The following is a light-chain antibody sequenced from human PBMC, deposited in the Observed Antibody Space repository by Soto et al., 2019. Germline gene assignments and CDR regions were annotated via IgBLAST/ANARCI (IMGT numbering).Light chain of an antibody. CDR3: QQYTTSSWT. Sequence: EAVLTQSPGTVSLSPCERATLSCRTSQSVGSSYLAWYQQKPGQAPRVLIYGTSSRATGIPDRFSGSGSGTDFTLTISRLEPEDFAVYYCQQYTTSSWTFGQGTKVDIK. CDR2: GTS. J-gene: IGKJ1*01. CDR1: QSVGSSY. V-gene: IGKV3-20*01.